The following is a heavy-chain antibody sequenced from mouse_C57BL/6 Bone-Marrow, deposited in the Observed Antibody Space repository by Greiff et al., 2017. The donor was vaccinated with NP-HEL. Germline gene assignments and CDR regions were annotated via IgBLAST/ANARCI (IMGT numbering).Heavy chain of an antibody. CDR2: IDPSDSYT. V-gene: IGHV1-69*01. CDR3: ARELTGKGFAY. J-gene: IGHJ3*01. CDR1: GYTFTSYW. D-gene: IGHD4-1*01. Sequence: VKLQQPGAELVMPGASVKLSCKASGYTFTSYWMHWVKQRPGQGLEWIGEIDPSDSYTNYNQKFKGKSTLTVDKSSSTAYMQLSSLTSEDSAVYYCARELTGKGFAYWGQGTLVTVSA.